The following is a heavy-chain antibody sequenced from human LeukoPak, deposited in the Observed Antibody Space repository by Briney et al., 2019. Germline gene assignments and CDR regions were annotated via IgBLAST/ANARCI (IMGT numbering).Heavy chain of an antibody. CDR2: ISGSGGST. Sequence: GGSLRLSCAASGFTFSSYGMSWVRQAPGKGLEWVSAISGSGGSTYYTDSVKGRFTISRDDSKNTLSLQMNSLRVEDTAVYHCARDLAWGAFDYWGQGTLVTVSS. CDR1: GFTFSSYG. CDR3: ARDLAWGAFDY. D-gene: IGHD7-27*01. J-gene: IGHJ4*02. V-gene: IGHV3-23*01.